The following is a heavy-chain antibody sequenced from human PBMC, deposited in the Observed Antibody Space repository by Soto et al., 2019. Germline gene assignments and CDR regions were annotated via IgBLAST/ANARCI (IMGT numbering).Heavy chain of an antibody. Sequence: SETLSLTCTVSGGSISSNTYFWAWIRQPPGKGLEWIGSIDYSGSTYYNPSLKSRVTISVDTSKNHFSVKLRSVTAADTAVYYCARQMAYIAFYFYGLDVWGQGTTVTVSS. V-gene: IGHV4-39*01. D-gene: IGHD2-8*01. CDR3: ARQMAYIAFYFYGLDV. J-gene: IGHJ6*02. CDR1: GGSISSNTYF. CDR2: IDYSGST.